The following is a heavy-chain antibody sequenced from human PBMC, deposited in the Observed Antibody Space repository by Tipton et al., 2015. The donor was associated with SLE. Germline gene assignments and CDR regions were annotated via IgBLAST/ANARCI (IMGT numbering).Heavy chain of an antibody. CDR3: ARHYNLFSAFDS. D-gene: IGHD3-3*01. CDR2: IYYSGST. J-gene: IGHJ4*02. CDR1: GGSISSGDYY. Sequence: TLSLTCTVSGGSISSGDYYWSWIRQPPGKGLEWIGYIYYSGSTYYNPSLKSRVTISVDTSKNQVSLRLTSVTAADTAVYTCARHYNLFSAFDSWGQGTLVTVSS. V-gene: IGHV4-30-4*01.